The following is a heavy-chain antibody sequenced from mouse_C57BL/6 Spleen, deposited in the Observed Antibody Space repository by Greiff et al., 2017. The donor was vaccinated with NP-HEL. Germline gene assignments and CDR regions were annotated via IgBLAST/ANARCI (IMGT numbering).Heavy chain of an antibody. Sequence: QVQLQQPGAELVKPGASMKLSCKASGYTFTSYWMQWVKQRPGQGLEWIGEIDPSDSYTNYNQKFKGKATLTVDTSSSTAYMQLSSLTSEDSAVYYCARYGYDGYAMDYWGQGTSVTVSS. CDR1: GYTFTSYW. V-gene: IGHV1-50*01. J-gene: IGHJ4*01. CDR3: ARYGYDGYAMDY. D-gene: IGHD2-2*01. CDR2: IDPSDSYT.